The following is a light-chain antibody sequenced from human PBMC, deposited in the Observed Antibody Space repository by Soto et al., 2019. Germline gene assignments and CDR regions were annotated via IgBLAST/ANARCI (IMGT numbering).Light chain of an antibody. CDR3: QQGGSSVT. Sequence: EIVLTQSPGTLSLSPGERATLSCRASQSVSSSYLAWYQQKPGQAPRLLIYGISSRATGIPDRFSGSGSGTDFTLTISRLEPEDFAVYYCQQGGSSVTFGQGTKVEIK. CDR1: QSVSSSY. CDR2: GIS. J-gene: IGKJ1*01. V-gene: IGKV3-20*01.